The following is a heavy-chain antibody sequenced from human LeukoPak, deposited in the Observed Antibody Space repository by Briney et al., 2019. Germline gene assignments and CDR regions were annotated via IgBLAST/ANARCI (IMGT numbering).Heavy chain of an antibody. D-gene: IGHD6-25*01. CDR1: GYSISSGYY. CDR2: IYHSGST. CDR3: ARVVAATAKENYFYYYMDV. J-gene: IGHJ6*03. V-gene: IGHV4-38-2*02. Sequence: PSETLSLTCTVSGYSISSGYYWGWIRQPPGKGLEWIGSIYHSGSTYYNPSLKSRVTISVDTSKNQFSLKLRSVTAADTAVYYCARVVAATAKENYFYYYMDVWGKGTTVTVSS.